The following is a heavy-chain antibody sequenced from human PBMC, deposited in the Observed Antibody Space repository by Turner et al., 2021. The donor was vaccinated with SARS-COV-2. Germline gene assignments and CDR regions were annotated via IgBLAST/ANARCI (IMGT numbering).Heavy chain of an antibody. J-gene: IGHJ4*02. Sequence: EVQLVESGGGLVKRGGSIRVSWAAAGFSFSNAGMSWGRQAPGKWLVWVGRIKSKIDGGTTDYAAPVKGRVTISRDDSKITLYLQMISLKTEDTAVYYCTTGYNWNYALDYWGQGTLVTVSS. D-gene: IGHD1-7*01. CDR2: IKSKIDGGTT. CDR1: GFSFSNAG. V-gene: IGHV3-15*01. CDR3: TTGYNWNYALDY.